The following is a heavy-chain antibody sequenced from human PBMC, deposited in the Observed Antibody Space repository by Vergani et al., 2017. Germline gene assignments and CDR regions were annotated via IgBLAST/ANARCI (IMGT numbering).Heavy chain of an antibody. CDR3: ARDYVGYCSGGSCLNDAFDI. J-gene: IGHJ3*02. D-gene: IGHD2-15*01. CDR1: GFTFSSYS. CDR2: ISSSSSTI. V-gene: IGHV3-48*04. Sequence: EVQLVESGGGLVQPGGSLRLSCAASGFTFSSYSMNWVRQAPGKGLEWVSYISSSSSTIYYADSVKGRFTISRDNAKNSLYLQMNSLRAEDTAVYYCARDYVGYCSGGSCLNDAFDIWGQGTMVTVSS.